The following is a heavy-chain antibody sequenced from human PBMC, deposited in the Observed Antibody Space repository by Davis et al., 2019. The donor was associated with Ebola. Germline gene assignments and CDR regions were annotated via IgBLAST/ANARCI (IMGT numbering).Heavy chain of an antibody. D-gene: IGHD3-16*01. Sequence: ASVKVSCKASEYTFTSYDINWVRQAPGQGLEWMGWMNHKSGNTGYAGKFQGRVTMTRNTSISTAYMELSSLTSEDTAVYYCARDPPLRASVAGYYYGLDVWGKGTTVTVSS. J-gene: IGHJ6*04. CDR3: ARDPPLRASVAGYYYGLDV. CDR2: MNHKSGNT. V-gene: IGHV1-8*01. CDR1: EYTFTSYD.